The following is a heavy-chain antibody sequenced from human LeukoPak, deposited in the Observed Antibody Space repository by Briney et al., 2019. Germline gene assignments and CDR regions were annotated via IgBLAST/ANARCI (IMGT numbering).Heavy chain of an antibody. D-gene: IGHD2-2*01. CDR2: INTNTGNP. Sequence: ASVKVSCKASGYTFTSYAMNWVRQAPGQGLEWMGWINTNTGNPTYAQGFTGRFVFSLDTSVSTAYLQWSRLRASDTAMYYCARGGSGPAAPSDYWGQGTLVTVSS. CDR3: ARGGSGPAAPSDY. V-gene: IGHV7-4-1*02. J-gene: IGHJ4*02. CDR1: GYTFTSYA.